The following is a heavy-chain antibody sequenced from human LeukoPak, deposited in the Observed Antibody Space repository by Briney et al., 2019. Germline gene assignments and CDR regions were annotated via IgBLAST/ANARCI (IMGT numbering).Heavy chain of an antibody. CDR3: ARGICDDCSKTGRYFDN. D-gene: IGHD2-21*02. Sequence: GRSLRLSCAASGFAFSSYGMHWVRQAPGKGLEWVAVIWYDGSNKYYADSVKGRFTISRDNSKNTLYLQMNSLRAEDTAMYYCARGICDDCSKTGRYFDNWGQGTLVTVSS. J-gene: IGHJ4*02. V-gene: IGHV3-33*01. CDR2: IWYDGSNK. CDR1: GFAFSSYG.